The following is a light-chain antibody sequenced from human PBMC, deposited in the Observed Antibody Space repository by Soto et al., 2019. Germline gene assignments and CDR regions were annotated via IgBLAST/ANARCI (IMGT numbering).Light chain of an antibody. J-gene: IGLJ3*02. Sequence: QSALTQPPSASGSPGQSVTISCTGTSSDVGRYNYVSWYQQHPGKAPKLMIYEVNKRPSGVPDRFSGSKSGNTASLTISGLQAEDEADYYCSSYTSSSSPVFGGGTKLTVL. CDR1: SSDVGRYNY. CDR2: EVN. V-gene: IGLV2-8*01. CDR3: SSYTSSSSPV.